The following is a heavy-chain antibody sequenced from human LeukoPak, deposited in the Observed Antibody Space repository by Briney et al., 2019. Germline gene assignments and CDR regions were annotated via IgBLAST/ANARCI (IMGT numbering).Heavy chain of an antibody. J-gene: IGHJ5*02. V-gene: IGHV3-30*18. CDR1: GFTFSSYA. CDR3: AKDLLLPYYYDSSGYPVNWFDP. D-gene: IGHD3-22*01. CDR2: ISYDGSNK. Sequence: PGGSLRLSCAASGFTFSSYAMSWVRQAPGKGLEWVAVISYDGSNKYYADSVKGRFTISRDNSKNTLYLQMNSLRAEDTAVYYCAKDLLLPYYYDSSGYPVNWFDPWGQGTLVTVSS.